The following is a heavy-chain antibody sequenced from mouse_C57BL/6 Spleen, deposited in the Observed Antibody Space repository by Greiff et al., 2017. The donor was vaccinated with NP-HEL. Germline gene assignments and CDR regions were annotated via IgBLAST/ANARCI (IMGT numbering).Heavy chain of an antibody. D-gene: IGHD2-1*01. CDR1: GYAFSSSW. CDR3: ARSYYGNYDSMDY. Sequence: QVQLQQSLPELVKPGASVKISCKASGYAFSSSWMNWVKQRPGKGLEWIGRIYPGDGDTNYNGGCKGKATLTADKSSSTAYMQLTSLTSEDSAVYFCARSYYGNYDSMDYGGQGTSVTVSS. CDR2: IYPGDGDT. V-gene: IGHV1-82*01. J-gene: IGHJ4*01.